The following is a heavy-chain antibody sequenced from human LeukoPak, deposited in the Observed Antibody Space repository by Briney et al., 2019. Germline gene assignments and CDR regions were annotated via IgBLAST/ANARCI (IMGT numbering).Heavy chain of an antibody. J-gene: IGHJ5*02. Sequence: ASVKVSCKASGYTFTGYYMHWVQQAPGQGLEWMGWINPNSGGTKYAQKFQGRVTMTRDTSISTAYMELSSLRSDDTAVYYCASYEIVGALGRFDPWGQGTLVTVSS. CDR3: ASYEIVGALGRFDP. CDR2: INPNSGGT. CDR1: GYTFTGYY. D-gene: IGHD1-26*01. V-gene: IGHV1-2*02.